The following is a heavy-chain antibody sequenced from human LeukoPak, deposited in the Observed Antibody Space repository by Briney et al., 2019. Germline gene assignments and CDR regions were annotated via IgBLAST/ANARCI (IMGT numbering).Heavy chain of an antibody. CDR2: VSYDGANQ. V-gene: IGHV3-30-3*01. Sequence: PGGSLRLSCPASGFTLRGLAMYWVRQAPGKGLEWGAFVSYDGANQYYADSVRGRFTISRDISTNTLYLQMNSLRDEDTAVYYCAREGKFSSTWYPLDYWGQGTLVTVSS. J-gene: IGHJ4*02. CDR3: AREGKFSSTWYPLDY. D-gene: IGHD6-13*01. CDR1: GFTLRGLA.